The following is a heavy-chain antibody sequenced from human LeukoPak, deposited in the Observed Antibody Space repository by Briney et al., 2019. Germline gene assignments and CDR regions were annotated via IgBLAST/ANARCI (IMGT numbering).Heavy chain of an antibody. CDR1: GFTFSSYD. D-gene: IGHD6-13*01. CDR2: IGTAGDT. Sequence: PGGSLRLSCAASGFTFSSYDMHWVRQATGKGLEWVSAIGTAGDTYYPGSVKGRFTISRENAKNSLYLQMNSLRAGDTAVYYCARVRFIAAARGAFDIWGQGTMVTVSS. V-gene: IGHV3-13*04. CDR3: ARVRFIAAARGAFDI. J-gene: IGHJ3*02.